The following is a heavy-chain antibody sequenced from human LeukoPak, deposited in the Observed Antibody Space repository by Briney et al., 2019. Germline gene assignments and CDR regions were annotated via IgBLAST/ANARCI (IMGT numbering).Heavy chain of an antibody. Sequence: SETLSLTCTVSGGSISSYYWTWIRQPPGKGLEWIGYIYHSGSTNYNPSLESRVSISVDTSRNQFSLKLSSVTAADTAVYYCAALYYDIWSGYYDPWGQGTLVTVSS. CDR3: AALYYDIWSGYYDP. J-gene: IGHJ5*02. CDR1: GGSISSYY. V-gene: IGHV4-59*01. D-gene: IGHD3-3*01. CDR2: IYHSGST.